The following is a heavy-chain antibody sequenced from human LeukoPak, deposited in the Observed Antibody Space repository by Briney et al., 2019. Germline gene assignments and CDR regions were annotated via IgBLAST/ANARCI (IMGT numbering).Heavy chain of an antibody. V-gene: IGHV3-30*02. CDR1: GFTFSSYG. J-gene: IGHJ4*02. CDR3: ARDGDGEDNFDY. D-gene: IGHD2-15*01. CDR2: IRYDGSNK. Sequence: GGSLRLSCAASGFTFSSYGMHWVRQAPGKGLEWVTFIRYDGSNKYYADSVKGRFTISRDNAKNTLYLQMNSLRAEDTAVYYCARDGDGEDNFDYWGQGTLVTVSS.